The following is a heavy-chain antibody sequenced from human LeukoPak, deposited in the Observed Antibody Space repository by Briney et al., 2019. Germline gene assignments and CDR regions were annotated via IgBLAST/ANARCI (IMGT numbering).Heavy chain of an antibody. CDR2: ISGSGGST. J-gene: IGHJ3*02. V-gene: IGHV3-23*01. CDR1: GFTFSSYA. D-gene: IGHD3-22*01. Sequence: HPGGSLRLSCAASGFTFSSYAMSWVRQAPGKGLEWVSAISGSGGSTYYADSVKGRFTISRDNSKNTLYLQMNSLRAEDTAVYYCANLHGRITMIVVVPQGAFDIWGQGTMVTVSS. CDR3: ANLHGRITMIVVVPQGAFDI.